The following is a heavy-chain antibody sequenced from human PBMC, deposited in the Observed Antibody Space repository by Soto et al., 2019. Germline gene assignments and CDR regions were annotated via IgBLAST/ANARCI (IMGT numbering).Heavy chain of an antibody. CDR2: INPSGGST. CDR1: GYTFTSYY. Sequence: ASVKVSCKASGYTFTSYYMYWVRQAPGQGLEWMGIINPSGGSTSYAQKFQGRVTMTRDTSTSTINMELSSLASEDTALYYCASRVKDIVTDGATDFWGQGTLVTVSS. J-gene: IGHJ4*02. V-gene: IGHV1-46*01. CDR3: ASRVKDIVTDGATDF. D-gene: IGHD2-15*01.